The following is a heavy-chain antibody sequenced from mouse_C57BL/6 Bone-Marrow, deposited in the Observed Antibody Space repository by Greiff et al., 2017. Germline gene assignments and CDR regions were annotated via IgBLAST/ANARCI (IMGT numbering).Heavy chain of an antibody. V-gene: IGHV5-4*01. D-gene: IGHD2-10*01. CDR3: ARAAYSPYFDY. J-gene: IGHJ2*01. CDR2: ISDGGSYT. Sequence: EVQGVESGGGLVKPGGSLKLSCAASGFTFSSYAMSWVRQTPEKRLEWVATISDGGSYTYYPDNVKGRFTISRDNAKNNLYLQMSHLKSEDTAMYYCARAAYSPYFDYWGQGTTLTVSS. CDR1: GFTFSSYA.